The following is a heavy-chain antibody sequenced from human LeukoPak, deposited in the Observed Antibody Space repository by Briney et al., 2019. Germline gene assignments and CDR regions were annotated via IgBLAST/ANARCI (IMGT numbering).Heavy chain of an antibody. CDR2: ISYDGSST. J-gene: IGHJ4*02. CDR1: GFTFSGHA. D-gene: IGHD4-11*01. Sequence: GGSLRLSCAASGFTFSGHAMHWVRQAPGKGLEWVAVISYDGSSTDYADSVKGRFTISRDNSMNTLYLQMNSLRAEDTALYYCARLGNYGPLTLFYFDYWGQGTLVAVSS. V-gene: IGHV3-30-3*01. CDR3: ARLGNYGPLTLFYFDY.